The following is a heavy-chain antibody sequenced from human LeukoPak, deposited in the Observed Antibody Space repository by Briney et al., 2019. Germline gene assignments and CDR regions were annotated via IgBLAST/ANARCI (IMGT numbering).Heavy chain of an antibody. CDR2: IYYSGST. CDR1: GGSISNGDYY. V-gene: IGHV4-39*07. CDR3: ARVWDSSLGYYYYYMDV. Sequence: SETLSLTCTVSGGSISNGDYYWGWIRQPPGKGLEWIVSIYYSGSTYYNPSLKSRVTISVDTSKNQFSLKLSSVTAADTAVYYCARVWDSSLGYYYYYMDVWGEGTTVTVSS. J-gene: IGHJ6*03. D-gene: IGHD6-6*01.